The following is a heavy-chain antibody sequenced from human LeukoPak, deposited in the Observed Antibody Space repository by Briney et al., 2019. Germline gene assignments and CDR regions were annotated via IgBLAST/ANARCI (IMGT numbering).Heavy chain of an antibody. V-gene: IGHV3-23*01. J-gene: IGHJ4*02. D-gene: IGHD2/OR15-2a*01. CDR2: MSGGGGST. CDR3: AKGRISPDY. CDR1: GFTFSNYA. Sequence: GGSLRLSCVVSGFTFSNYAMSWVRQAPGKGLEWVSAMSGGGGSTNYADSVKGRFTISRDNFKNTLYLQMNSLRAEDTAVYYCAKGRISPDYWGQGTLVTVSS.